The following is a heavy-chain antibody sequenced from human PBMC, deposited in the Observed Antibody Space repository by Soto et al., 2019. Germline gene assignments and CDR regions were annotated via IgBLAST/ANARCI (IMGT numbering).Heavy chain of an antibody. V-gene: IGHV3-30-3*02. CDR2: ISFDGGDE. Sequence: QVQLVESGGGVGQPGRSLRLSCAASGFDFSNHAMHWVRQPPGKALEWLATISFDGGDEFYADSMKGRFTISRDNSKSTLSLHMNSLRAEDTAVYYCVKFCGGDCYNYWDQGTLVTVSS. D-gene: IGHD2-21*02. CDR1: GFDFSNHA. CDR3: VKFCGGDCYNY. J-gene: IGHJ4*02.